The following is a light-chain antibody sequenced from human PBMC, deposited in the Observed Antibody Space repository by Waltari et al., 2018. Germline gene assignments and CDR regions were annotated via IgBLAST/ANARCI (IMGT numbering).Light chain of an antibody. CDR2: DAS. Sequence: EIVLTQSPGTLSLSPGERATLSCRASQSVGKSLAWYQHKPGQAPRLLSYDASSRATGIPDRFSGSGSGTDFSLTISRLEPEDFSVYYCQHYVTLPATFGQGTKVEV. V-gene: IGKV3-20*01. J-gene: IGKJ1*01. CDR1: QSVGKS. CDR3: QHYVTLPAT.